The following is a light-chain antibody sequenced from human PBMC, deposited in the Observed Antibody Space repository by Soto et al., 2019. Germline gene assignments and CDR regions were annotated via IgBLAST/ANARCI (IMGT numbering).Light chain of an antibody. Sequence: EIVSTHSPATLSVSPGERVTLSCRARQSVGSNLAWYQQKPGQAPRLLIYGASTRATGIPARFSGSGSETEFTLTISSLQAEDSAVYFCQQYNNWPTWTFGQGTKVDIK. CDR3: QQYNNWPTWT. CDR2: GAS. CDR1: QSVGSN. V-gene: IGKV3-15*01. J-gene: IGKJ1*01.